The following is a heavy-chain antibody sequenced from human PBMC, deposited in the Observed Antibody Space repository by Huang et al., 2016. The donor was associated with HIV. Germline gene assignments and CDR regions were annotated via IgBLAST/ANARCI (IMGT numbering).Heavy chain of an antibody. J-gene: IGHJ6*03. CDR1: GGSFSGYY. V-gene: IGHV4-34*01. Sequence: QVQLQQWGAGLLRPSETLSLTCAVYGGSFSGYYGTWIRQPPGKGLAWIGEINHSESTNDNPSLKSRVTSSVDTSMNQFSLTLTSVTAADTAVYYCARGQGGYYYYYMDVWGKGTTVTVSS. CDR2: INHSEST. CDR3: ARGQGGYYYYYMDV.